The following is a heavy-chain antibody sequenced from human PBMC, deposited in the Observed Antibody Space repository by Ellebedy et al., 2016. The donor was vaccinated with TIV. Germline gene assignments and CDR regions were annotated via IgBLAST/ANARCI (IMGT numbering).Heavy chain of an antibody. Sequence: PSETLSLTCGVHGVFLSGYYWTWIRQAPGKGLEWVSGISGFEQSTHYADSVEGRFAISRDNSKNTLYLQMNSLRVEDTAVYYCTKDSGFVAAAGNGYWGQGTLVTVSS. J-gene: IGHJ4*02. CDR2: ISGFEQST. CDR1: GVFLSGYY. CDR3: TKDSGFVAAAGNGY. D-gene: IGHD6-13*01. V-gene: IGHV3-23*01.